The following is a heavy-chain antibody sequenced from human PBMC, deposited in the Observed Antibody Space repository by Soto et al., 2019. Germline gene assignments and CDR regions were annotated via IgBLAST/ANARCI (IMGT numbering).Heavy chain of an antibody. V-gene: IGHV3-23*01. D-gene: IGHD6-19*01. J-gene: IGHJ1*01. CDR3: VRTYSSGWYDREYFQH. CDR1: GFTFSSYA. CDR2: ISGSGGST. Sequence: GGSLRLSCAASGFTFSSYAMSWVRQAPGKGLEWVSAISGSGGSTYYAGSVKGRFTISRDNSKNTLYLQMNSLRAEDTVVYYCVRTYSSGWYDREYFQHWGQGTLVTVSS.